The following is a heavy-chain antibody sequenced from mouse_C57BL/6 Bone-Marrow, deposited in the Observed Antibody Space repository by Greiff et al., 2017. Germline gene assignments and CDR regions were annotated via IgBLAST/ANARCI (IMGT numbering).Heavy chain of an antibody. CDR2: INPCNGGT. CDR1: GYTFTSYW. J-gene: IGHJ2*01. Sequence: VQLQQPGTELVKPGASVKLSCKASGYTFTSYWMHWVKQRPGQGLEWIGNINPCNGGTNYNEKFKSKATLTVDKSSSTAYMQLSSLTSEDSAVYYCARGDYYASYYFDYWGQGTTLTVSS. CDR3: ARGDYYASYYFDY. V-gene: IGHV1-53*01. D-gene: IGHD1-1*01.